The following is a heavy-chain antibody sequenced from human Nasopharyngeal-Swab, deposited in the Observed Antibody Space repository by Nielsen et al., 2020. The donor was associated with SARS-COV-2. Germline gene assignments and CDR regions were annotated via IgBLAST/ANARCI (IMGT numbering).Heavy chain of an antibody. J-gene: IGHJ6*02. D-gene: IGHD6-13*01. Sequence: SETLSLTCTVSGGSISSSSFYWGWIRQPPGKGLEWIGSIYYSGSTYYNPSLKSRVTISVDTSKNQFSLKLSSVTAADTAVYYCARSEQQLVLDYYYYGMDVWGQGTTVTVSS. CDR2: IYYSGST. CDR1: GGSISSSSFY. V-gene: IGHV4-39*07. CDR3: ARSEQQLVLDYYYYGMDV.